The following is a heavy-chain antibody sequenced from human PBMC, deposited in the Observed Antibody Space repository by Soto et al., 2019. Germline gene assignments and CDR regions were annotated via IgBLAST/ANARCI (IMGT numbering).Heavy chain of an antibody. Sequence: SVKVSCKASGRTFSSYAISWVRQAPGQGLEWVGGIIPIFGTANYAQKFQGRVTITADESTSTAYLQWSSLKASDTAIYFCARRGDCISATCFGNNYHYYAMDVWGQGTMVTVSS. J-gene: IGHJ6*02. V-gene: IGHV1-69*13. CDR1: GRTFSSYA. D-gene: IGHD2-2*01. CDR3: ARRGDCISATCFGNNYHYYAMDV. CDR2: IIPIFGTA.